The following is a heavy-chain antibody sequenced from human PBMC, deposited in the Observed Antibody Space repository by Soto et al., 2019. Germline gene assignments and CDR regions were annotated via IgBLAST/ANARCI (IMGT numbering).Heavy chain of an antibody. CDR3: ARGLVVVVAATFDWFDP. V-gene: IGHV1-46*01. CDR2: INPSGGST. CDR1: GYTFTSYY. Sequence: QVQLVQSGAEVKKPGASVKVSCKASGYTFTSYYMHWVRQAPGQGLEWMGIINPSGGSTSYAQKFQGRVTMSRYTSTSTVSMELSSLRSEYTAVYYCARGLVVVVAATFDWFDPWCQGPLVTVSS. J-gene: IGHJ5*02. D-gene: IGHD2-15*01.